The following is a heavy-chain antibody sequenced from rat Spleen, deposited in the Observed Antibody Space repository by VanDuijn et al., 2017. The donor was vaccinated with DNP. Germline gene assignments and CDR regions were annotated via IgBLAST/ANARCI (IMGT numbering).Heavy chain of an antibody. V-gene: IGHV5S13*01. D-gene: IGHD1-1*01. CDR3: ARHGVYYYSTSFDY. Sequence: EVQLVESGGGLVQPGGSLKLSCSASGFIFSNYGVAWVRQTPTKGLEWVASITTDGDNTYYRDSVKDRFTISRDNARNTQSLQMDSLRSEDTATYYCARHGVYYYSTSFDYWGQGVMVTVSS. CDR1: GFIFSNYG. CDR2: ITTDGDNT. J-gene: IGHJ2*01.